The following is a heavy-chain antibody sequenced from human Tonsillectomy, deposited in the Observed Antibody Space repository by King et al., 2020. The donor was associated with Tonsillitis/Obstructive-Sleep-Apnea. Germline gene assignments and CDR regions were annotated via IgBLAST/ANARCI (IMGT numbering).Heavy chain of an antibody. D-gene: IGHD4-11*01. CDR2: INPSGGST. Sequence: VQLVQSGAEVKKPGASVKVSCKASGYTFTSYYVHWVRQAPGQGLEWMGIINPSGGSTSYAQKFQGRVTMTRDTSTSTVYMGLSSLRSEDTAVYYCARDRSRDYSNYPLWNFDYWGQGTLVTVSS. CDR1: GYTFTSYY. V-gene: IGHV1-46*01. CDR3: ARDRSRDYSNYPLWNFDY. J-gene: IGHJ4*02.